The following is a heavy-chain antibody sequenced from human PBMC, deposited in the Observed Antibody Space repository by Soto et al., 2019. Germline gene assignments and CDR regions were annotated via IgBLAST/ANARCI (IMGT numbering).Heavy chain of an antibody. J-gene: IGHJ3*02. CDR2: ISGSGFST. Sequence: PGWSLRLSCASSVFTFNTYAMSWVRQAPGQGLEWVSAISGSGFSTYYADSVKGRFSISSNSSKNTLFLQMNSLRADDTAVYFCATFTFGRPFDTWGQGTMVTVSS. CDR1: VFTFNTYA. V-gene: IGHV3-23*01. CDR3: ATFTFGRPFDT. D-gene: IGHD3-16*01.